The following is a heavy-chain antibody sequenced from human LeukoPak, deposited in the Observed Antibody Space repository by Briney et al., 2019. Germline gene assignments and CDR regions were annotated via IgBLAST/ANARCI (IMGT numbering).Heavy chain of an antibody. Sequence: GGSLRLSCAASGFTFSSYSMNWVRQAPGKGLEWVSSISSSSSYIYYADSVKGRFTISRDNSKNTLYLQMNSLRAEDTAVYYCAKESQLMVYAENDYWGQGTLVTVSS. D-gene: IGHD2-8*01. V-gene: IGHV3-21*04. CDR3: AKESQLMVYAENDY. CDR1: GFTFSSYS. J-gene: IGHJ4*02. CDR2: ISSSSSYI.